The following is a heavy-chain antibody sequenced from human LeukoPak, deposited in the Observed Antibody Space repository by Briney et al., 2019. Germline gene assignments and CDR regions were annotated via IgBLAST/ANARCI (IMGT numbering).Heavy chain of an antibody. CDR2: ISYDGNTI. V-gene: IGHV3-30*18. CDR1: GFSFSSYG. D-gene: IGHD1-26*01. J-gene: IGHJ3*01. Sequence: PGGSLRLSCAASGFSFSSYGTHWVRQAPGKGLEWLTVISYDGNTIYYADSVKGRFTISRDNSKNTLYLQMNSLRIEDTAVYYCAKDLSVVGAHDSFDVWGQGTMVTVSS. CDR3: AKDLSVVGAHDSFDV.